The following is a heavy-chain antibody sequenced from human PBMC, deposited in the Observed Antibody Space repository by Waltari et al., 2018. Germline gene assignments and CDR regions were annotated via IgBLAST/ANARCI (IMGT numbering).Heavy chain of an antibody. J-gene: IGHJ6*02. D-gene: IGHD6-19*01. CDR2: INHSGST. CDR1: GGSFSGYY. Sequence: QVQLQQRGAGLLKPSETLSLTCAVSGGSFSGYYWSWIRQPPGKWLEWIGEINHSGSTNYNPSLKSRVTISVDTSKNQFSLKLSSVTAADTAVYYCARGVCGSGWCPDYYYYGMDVWGQGTTVTVSS. CDR3: ARGVCGSGWCPDYYYYGMDV. V-gene: IGHV4-34*01.